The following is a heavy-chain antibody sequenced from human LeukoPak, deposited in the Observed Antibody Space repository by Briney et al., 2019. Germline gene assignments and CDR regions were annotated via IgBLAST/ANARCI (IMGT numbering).Heavy chain of an antibody. CDR1: GGSISSSSYY. J-gene: IGHJ6*03. Sequence: PSETLSLTCTVSGGSISSSSYYWGWIRQPPGKGLEWIGSIYYSGTTYYNPSLKSRVTISLDTPKNQFSLKLSSVTAADTAIYYCARDFSSSSTVYYYHYMDVWGKGTTVTVSS. CDR2: IYYSGTT. V-gene: IGHV4-39*07. D-gene: IGHD6-6*01. CDR3: ARDFSSSSTVYYYHYMDV.